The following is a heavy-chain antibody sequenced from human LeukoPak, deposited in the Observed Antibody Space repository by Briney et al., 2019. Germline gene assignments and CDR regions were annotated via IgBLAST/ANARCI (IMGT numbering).Heavy chain of an antibody. D-gene: IGHD3-3*01. Sequence: SETLSLTCTVSGYSISSGYYWGWIRQPPGKGLEWLGSIYHSGSTYYNPSLKSRVTISVDTSKNQFSLKLSSVTAADTAVYYCARGYYDFWSGYYAPRGSFDYWGQGTLVTVSS. J-gene: IGHJ4*02. CDR3: ARGYYDFWSGYYAPRGSFDY. V-gene: IGHV4-38-2*02. CDR2: IYHSGST. CDR1: GYSISSGYY.